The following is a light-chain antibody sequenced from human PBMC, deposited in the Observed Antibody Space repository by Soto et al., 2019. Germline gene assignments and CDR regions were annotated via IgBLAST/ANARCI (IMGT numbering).Light chain of an antibody. CDR2: SAS. V-gene: IGKV3-15*01. Sequence: IVMTQSPATLSVSPGERATLPCRASQSVSSNLAWYQQKPGQAPRLLIYSASTRAIGIPARFSGSGSGTEFTLTISSLQSEDFAVYYCQQYDNWPRTFGQGTKVDIK. CDR3: QQYDNWPRT. J-gene: IGKJ1*01. CDR1: QSVSSN.